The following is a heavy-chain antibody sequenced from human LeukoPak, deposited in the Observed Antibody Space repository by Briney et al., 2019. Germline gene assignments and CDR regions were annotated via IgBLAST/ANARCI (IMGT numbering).Heavy chain of an antibody. CDR3: ARALSPSAPFDY. J-gene: IGHJ4*02. Sequence: PSETLSLTCAVYGGSFSGYYWGWIRQPPGKGLEWIGEINHSGSTNYNPSLKSRVTISVDTSKNQFSLKLSSVTAADTAVYYCARALSPSAPFDYWGQGTLVTVSS. CDR1: GGSFSGYY. V-gene: IGHV4-34*01. CDR2: INHSGST.